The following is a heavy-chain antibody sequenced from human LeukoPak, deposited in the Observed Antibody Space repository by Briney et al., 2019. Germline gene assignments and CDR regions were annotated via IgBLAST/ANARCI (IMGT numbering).Heavy chain of an antibody. CDR2: INPNSGGT. Sequence: ASVKVSCKASGYTFTGFYMHWVRQAPGQGLEWMGWINPNSGGTKYAQRFQGRVTMTRDTSINTAYMELNSLRSDDTAVYHCARDLSISSTGCPSHWGQGTLVTVSS. CDR3: ARDLSISSTGCPSH. J-gene: IGHJ4*02. CDR1: GYTFTGFY. D-gene: IGHD6-19*01. V-gene: IGHV1-2*02.